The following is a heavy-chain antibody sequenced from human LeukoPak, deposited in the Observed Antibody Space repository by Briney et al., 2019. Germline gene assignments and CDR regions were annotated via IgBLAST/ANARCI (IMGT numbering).Heavy chain of an antibody. V-gene: IGHV3-33*06. Sequence: PGGSLRLSCAASGFTFSSYGMHWVRQAPGKGLEWVAVIWYDGSNKYYADSVKGRFTISRDNSKNTLYLQMNSLRAEDTAVYYCAKKRYGDYCFDDWGQGTLVTVSS. D-gene: IGHD4-17*01. J-gene: IGHJ4*02. CDR3: AKKRYGDYCFDD. CDR1: GFTFSSYG. CDR2: IWYDGSNK.